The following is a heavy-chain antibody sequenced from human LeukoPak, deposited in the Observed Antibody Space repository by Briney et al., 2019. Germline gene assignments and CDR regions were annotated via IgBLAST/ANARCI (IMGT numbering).Heavy chain of an antibody. D-gene: IGHD6-6*01. Sequence: SETLSLTCTVSGGSISSDSYYWSWIRQPAGKGLEWIGRIYTSGSTNYNPSLKSRVTISVDTSKNQFSLKLSSVTAADTAVYYCARGAMSIAAPFDYWGQGTLVTVSS. CDR2: IYTSGST. CDR1: GGSISSDSYY. J-gene: IGHJ4*02. CDR3: ARGAMSIAAPFDY. V-gene: IGHV4-61*02.